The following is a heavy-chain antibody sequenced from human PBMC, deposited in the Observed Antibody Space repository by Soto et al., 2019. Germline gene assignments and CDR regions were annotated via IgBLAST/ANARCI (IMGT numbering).Heavy chain of an antibody. Sequence: EVQLLESGGGLVQPGGSLRLSCAASGFTFDSYAMNWVRQAPGKGLEWVSTISGSGDYTYYTDSVKGRFTISRDNSNNKMYLQMNSLRAEDTAVYYCAKNRGLQYYFDYWGQGTLVTVSS. V-gene: IGHV3-23*01. J-gene: IGHJ4*02. CDR1: GFTFDSYA. CDR3: AKNRGLQYYFDY. CDR2: ISGSGDYT.